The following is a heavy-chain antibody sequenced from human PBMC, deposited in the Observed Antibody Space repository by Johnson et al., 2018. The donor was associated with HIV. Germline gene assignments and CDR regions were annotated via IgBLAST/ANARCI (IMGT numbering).Heavy chain of an antibody. CDR2: IYSGGST. CDR3: AKNFRGGIVATGDAFDT. CDR1: GFTVSSNY. Sequence: VQLVESGGGLIQPGGSLRLSCAASGFTVSSNYMSWVRQAPGKGLEWVSVIYSGGSTNYADSVKGRFTISRDNSKNTLYLQMNSLRAEDTAMYYWAKNFRGGIVATGDAFDTWGQGTMVTVSA. V-gene: IGHV3-66*03. D-gene: IGHD6-13*01. J-gene: IGHJ3*02.